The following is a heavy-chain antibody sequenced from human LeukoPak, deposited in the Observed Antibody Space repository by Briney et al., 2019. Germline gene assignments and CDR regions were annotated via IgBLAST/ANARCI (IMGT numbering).Heavy chain of an antibody. Sequence: PSETLSLTCTVSGASFSSSGCYWGWIRQPPGKGLEWIGYIYYSGSTNYNPSLKSRVTISVDTSKNQFSLKLSSVTAADTAVYYCARGGGYSSSWPLGFDYWGQGTLVTVSS. D-gene: IGHD6-13*01. V-gene: IGHV4-61*08. CDR3: ARGGGYSSSWPLGFDY. CDR1: GASFSSSGCY. J-gene: IGHJ4*02. CDR2: IYYSGST.